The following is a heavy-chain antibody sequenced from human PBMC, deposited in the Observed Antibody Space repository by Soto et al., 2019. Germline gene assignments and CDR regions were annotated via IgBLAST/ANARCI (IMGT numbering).Heavy chain of an antibody. J-gene: IGHJ6*02. D-gene: IGHD2-2*01. Sequence: EVQLLESGGGLVQPGGSLGPSCAPLEFPFAILAWNGVRKVQGKGWEWAPVIRGSGGRTYYADSVKGRFTMSRDNSKNTLYLQMNSLRAEDTAVYYCAKEVVVESAGRSHYYYYGLDVWGQGTTVTVSS. CDR1: EFPFAILA. V-gene: IGHV3-23*01. CDR2: IRGSGGRT. CDR3: AKEVVVESAGRSHYYYYGLDV.